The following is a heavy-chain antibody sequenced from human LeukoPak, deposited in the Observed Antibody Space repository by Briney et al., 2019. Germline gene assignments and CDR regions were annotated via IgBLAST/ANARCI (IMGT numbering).Heavy chain of an antibody. CDR3: ARGGWRGLDGYFDL. J-gene: IGHJ2*01. CDR2: IRYDGSNK. D-gene: IGHD6-19*01. V-gene: IGHV3-30*02. Sequence: EGSLRLPCAASGFTFSSYGMHWVRQAPGKGLEWVAFIRYDGSNKYYADSVKGRFTISRDNAKNTLYLQMNSLRAEDMAVYYCARGGWRGLDGYFDLWGRGALVTVSS. CDR1: GFTFSSYG.